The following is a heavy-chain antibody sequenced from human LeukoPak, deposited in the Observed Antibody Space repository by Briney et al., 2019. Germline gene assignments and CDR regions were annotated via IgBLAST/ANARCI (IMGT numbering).Heavy chain of an antibody. V-gene: IGHV1-24*01. CDR1: GYTLTELS. Sequence: ASVKVSCTVSGYTLTELSMHWVRQAPGKGLEWMGGFDPEDGEAIYAQKFQGRVTMTEDTSTDTAYMELSSLRSEDTAVYYCATAREVVPAAIPLYFQHWGQGTLVTVSS. CDR3: ATAREVVPAAIPLYFQH. CDR2: FDPEDGEA. J-gene: IGHJ1*01. D-gene: IGHD2-2*01.